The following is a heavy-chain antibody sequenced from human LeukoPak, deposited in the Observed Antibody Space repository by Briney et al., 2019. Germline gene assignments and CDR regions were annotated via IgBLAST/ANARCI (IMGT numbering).Heavy chain of an antibody. V-gene: IGHV4-4*02. D-gene: IGHD3-10*02. Sequence: SGTLSLTCAVSGGSISSSNWWSWIRQPPGKGLEWIGEINHSGSTNYNPSLKSRVTISVDTSKNQFSLKLSSVTAADTAVYYCARDVFGRATQTVDYWGQGTLVTVSS. CDR1: GGSISSSNW. J-gene: IGHJ4*02. CDR2: INHSGST. CDR3: ARDVFGRATQTVDY.